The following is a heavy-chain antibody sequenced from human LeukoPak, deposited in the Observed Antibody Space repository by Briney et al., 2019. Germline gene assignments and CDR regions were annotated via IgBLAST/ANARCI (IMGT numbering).Heavy chain of an antibody. V-gene: IGHV4-39*01. J-gene: IGHJ4*02. CDR3: ARLMTTVTTHFDY. CDR2: FYYTGGY. CDR1: GVSITTNYYY. Sequence: SETLSLTCTVSGVSITTNYYYWGWVRQPPGKRLEWIGNFYYTGGYFYNPSLKSRVNIILDTSKNQFSLELRSVTAADTAVYYCARLMTTVTTHFDYWGQGTLITVSS. D-gene: IGHD4-17*01.